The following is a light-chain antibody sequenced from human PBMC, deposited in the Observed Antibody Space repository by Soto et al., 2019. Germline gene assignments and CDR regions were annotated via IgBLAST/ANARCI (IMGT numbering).Light chain of an antibody. V-gene: IGLV3-21*02. Sequence: SSELTQPPSGSVAPGQTARITRGGKNIGTKSVHWSQQRPGQAPELVVYDDSDRPSGIPERFSGSNSGNTATLTISRVEAGDEADYYCQVWDSSSDHYVFGNGTKVTVL. CDR2: DDS. CDR1: NIGTKS. CDR3: QVWDSSSDHYV. J-gene: IGLJ1*01.